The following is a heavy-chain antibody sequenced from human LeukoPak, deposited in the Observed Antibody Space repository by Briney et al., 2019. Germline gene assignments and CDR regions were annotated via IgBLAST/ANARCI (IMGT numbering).Heavy chain of an antibody. CDR2: IYYSGGT. D-gene: IGHD2-2*01. V-gene: IGHV4-59*01. CDR3: ARVPAAISYYYYGMDV. Sequence: SETLSLTCTVSGGSISNYYWSWIRQPPGKGLEWIGYIYYSGGTNYNPSLKSRVTISVDTSKNQFSLKLSSVTAADTAVYYCARVPAAISYYYYGMDVWGKGTTVTVSS. J-gene: IGHJ6*04. CDR1: GGSISNYY.